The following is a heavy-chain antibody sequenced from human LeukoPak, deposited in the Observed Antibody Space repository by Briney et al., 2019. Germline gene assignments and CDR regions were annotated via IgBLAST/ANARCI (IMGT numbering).Heavy chain of an antibody. J-gene: IGHJ6*03. CDR1: GGSISSGGYS. V-gene: IGHV4-30-4*07. D-gene: IGHD3-16*01. Sequence: PSETLSLTCAVSGGSISSGGYSWSCIRQPPGKGLEWIGYIYYSGSTYYNPSLKSRVTISVDTSKNQFSLKLSSVTAADTAVYYCARETSQKGAHYMDVWGKGTTVTISS. CDR2: IYYSGST. CDR3: ARETSQKGAHYMDV.